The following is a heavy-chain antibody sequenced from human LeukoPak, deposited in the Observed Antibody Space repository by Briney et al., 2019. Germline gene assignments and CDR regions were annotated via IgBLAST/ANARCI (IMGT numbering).Heavy chain of an antibody. CDR1: GGSTRSGRHH. J-gene: IGHJ6*03. CDR2: LDESGRP. D-gene: IGHD2-15*01. CDR3: ARDLGGYPFFMDV. V-gene: IGHV4-39*07. Sequence: KPSETLSLTCSVSGGSTRSGRHHWAWVRQPPGKGLGFIGSLDESGRPYYNAPLKSRATISEDSSGKQFSLNLSSVTAADTAVYYCARDLGGYPFFMDVWGRGTTVIVSS.